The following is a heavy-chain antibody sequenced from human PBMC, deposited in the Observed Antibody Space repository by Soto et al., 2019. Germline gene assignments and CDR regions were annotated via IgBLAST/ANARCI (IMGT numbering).Heavy chain of an antibody. CDR3: TSSGSYYPALRDY. D-gene: IGHD1-26*01. V-gene: IGHV3-73*01. CDR1: GFTFSGSA. J-gene: IGHJ4*02. Sequence: GGSLRLSCAASGFTFSGSAMHWVRQASGKGLEWVGRIRSKANSYATAYAASVKGRFTISRDDSKNTAYLQMNSLKTEDTAVYYCTSSGSYYPALRDYWGQGTLVTVSS. CDR2: IRSKANSYAT.